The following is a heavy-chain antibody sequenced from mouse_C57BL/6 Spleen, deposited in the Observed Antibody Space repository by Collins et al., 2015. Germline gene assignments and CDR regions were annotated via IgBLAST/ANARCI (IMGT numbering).Heavy chain of an antibody. V-gene: IGHV3-1*01. CDR2: ISYSGNT. Sequence: ELQESGPGMVKPSQSLSLTCTVTGYSITSGFDWHWIRHFPGNKLEWMGYISYSGNTNYNPSLKSRISVTHDTSKNHFFLKLNSVTTEDTATYYCARRGGLRHFDYWGQGTTLTVSS. D-gene: IGHD2-4*01. CDR3: ARRGGLRHFDY. J-gene: IGHJ2*01. CDR1: GYSITSGFD.